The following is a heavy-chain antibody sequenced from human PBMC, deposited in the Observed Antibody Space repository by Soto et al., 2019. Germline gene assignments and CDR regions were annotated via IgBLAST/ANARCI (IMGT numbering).Heavy chain of an antibody. CDR2: ISWDSGTI. CDR1: GFTFDNCG. V-gene: IGHV3-9*01. J-gene: IGHJ5*02. Sequence: SLILSCASSGFTFDNCGMHWVRQAPGKGLEWVSGISWDSGTIGYADSVKGRFTISRDDAKNSLYLQMNSLRREDTALYYCVQGRYPTMATPLDHWGQGTLVTVSS. CDR3: VQGRYPTMATPLDH. D-gene: IGHD1-1*01.